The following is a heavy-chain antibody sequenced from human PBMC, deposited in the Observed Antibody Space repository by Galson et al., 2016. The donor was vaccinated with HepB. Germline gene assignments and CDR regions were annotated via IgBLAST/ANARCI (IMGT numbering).Heavy chain of an antibody. CDR3: TTVLSTASMSGWYDWGFDS. D-gene: IGHD6-19*01. CDR2: IKSNSDGGTA. Sequence: SLRLSCAASGFTFSNAWMSWVRQAPGKGLEWVGRIKSNSDGGTADCAAPVKGRFTISGDDSKNTLYLQMTSLRTEDTAVYYCTTVLSTASMSGWYDWGFDSWGQGTLVSVSS. CDR1: GFTFSNAW. J-gene: IGHJ4*02. V-gene: IGHV3-15*01.